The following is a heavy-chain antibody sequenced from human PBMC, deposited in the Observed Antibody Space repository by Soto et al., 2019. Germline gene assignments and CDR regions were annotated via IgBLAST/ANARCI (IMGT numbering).Heavy chain of an antibody. CDR3: ARSINP. Sequence: QVQLQESGPGLVNPSQTLSLTCTVSGGSISSGGYYWSWIRQHPGKGLEWIGYIYYSGSTYYNPSLKPRVTTSADTSKTLFSPKLSSVAAADAAVYYCARSINPWGRGTLVNVSS. J-gene: IGHJ5*02. CDR1: GGSISSGGYY. CDR2: IYYSGST. V-gene: IGHV4-31*03. D-gene: IGHD3-10*01.